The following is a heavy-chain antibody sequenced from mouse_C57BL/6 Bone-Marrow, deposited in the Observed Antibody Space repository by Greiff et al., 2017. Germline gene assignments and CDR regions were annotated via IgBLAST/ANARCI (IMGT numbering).Heavy chain of an antibody. CDR2: FTMYSDAT. J-gene: IGHJ2*01. CDR3: GRWSRWLRAY. CDR1: YFAFMASA. V-gene: IGHV1-49*01. D-gene: IGHD2-2*01. Sequence: LKQSGAELVRPGSSVKLSCTDSYFAFMASAMHWVKQRPGHGLEWIGSFTMYSDATEYSENFKGKATLTANTSSSTAYMELSSLTSEDSAVYYGGRWSRWLRAYWGQGTTLTVSS.